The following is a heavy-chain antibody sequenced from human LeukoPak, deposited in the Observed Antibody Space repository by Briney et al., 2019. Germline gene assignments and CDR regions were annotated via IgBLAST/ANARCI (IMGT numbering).Heavy chain of an antibody. D-gene: IGHD2-21*02. CDR1: GFTFSSYG. CDR3: AKTGQCGGDCYSRFYFDY. V-gene: IGHV3-30*18. Sequence: GGSLSLSCAASGFTFSSYGMHWVRQAPGKGLEWVAVISYDGSNKYYADSVKGRFTISRDNSKNTLYLQMNSLRAEDTAVYYCAKTGQCGGDCYSRFYFDYWGQGTLVTVSS. CDR2: ISYDGSNK. J-gene: IGHJ4*02.